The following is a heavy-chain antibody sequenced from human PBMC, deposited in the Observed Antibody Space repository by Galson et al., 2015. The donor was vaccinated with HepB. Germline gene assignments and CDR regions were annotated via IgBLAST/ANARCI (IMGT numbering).Heavy chain of an antibody. CDR3: TRMGDFSGYSSK. Sequence: SLRLSCAASGFTFSGSAIHWVRQTSGKGPEWVGRIRSKGNDYATTYVESLKGRFTISRDDSRNMAYLHMKSLKTEDTAVYYCTRMGDFSGYSSKGGQGTLVTVSS. CDR1: GFTFSGSA. CDR2: IRSKGNDYAT. D-gene: IGHD6-13*01. V-gene: IGHV3-73*01. J-gene: IGHJ4*02.